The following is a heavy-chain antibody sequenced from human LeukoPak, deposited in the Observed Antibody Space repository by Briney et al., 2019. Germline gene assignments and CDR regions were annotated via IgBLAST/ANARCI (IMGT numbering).Heavy chain of an antibody. CDR1: GGSISSYY. D-gene: IGHD5-18*01. CDR2: IYYSGST. CDR3: ARGGYSYGLPYWYFDL. Sequence: PSETLSLTCTVSGGSISSYYWSWIRQPPGKGLEWIGYIYYSGSTSYNPSLKSRVTISVDTSKNQFSLKLSSVTAADTAVYYCARGGYSYGLPYWYFDLWGRGTLVTVSS. J-gene: IGHJ2*01. V-gene: IGHV4-59*01.